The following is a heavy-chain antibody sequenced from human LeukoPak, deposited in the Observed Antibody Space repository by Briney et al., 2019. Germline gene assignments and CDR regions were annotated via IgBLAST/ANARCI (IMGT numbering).Heavy chain of an antibody. D-gene: IGHD5-12*01. CDR3: ARHYSSYD. V-gene: IGHV4-39*01. CDR2: ISYSGST. J-gene: IGHJ4*02. CDR1: GGSISRSPHY. Sequence: KPSETLSLTCTVSGGSISRSPHYWGWIRQPPGRGLEWIATISYSGSTYYNPSLKSRVTISADTSRNQFSLKLNSVTAADTAVYYCARHYSSYDWGQGTLVTVSS.